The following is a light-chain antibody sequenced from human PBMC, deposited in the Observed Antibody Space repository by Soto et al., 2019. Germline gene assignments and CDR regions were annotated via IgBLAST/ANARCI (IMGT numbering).Light chain of an antibody. CDR1: SSDVGGYNY. CDR3: SSYTSSLSAYV. Sequence: ALTQPASVSGSPGQSITISCTGTSSDVGGYNYVSWYQQHPGKAPKLMIYEVSNRPSGFSNRFSGSKSGNTASLTISGLQAEDEADYYCSSYTSSLSAYVFGTGTKVTVL. J-gene: IGLJ1*01. V-gene: IGLV2-14*01. CDR2: EVS.